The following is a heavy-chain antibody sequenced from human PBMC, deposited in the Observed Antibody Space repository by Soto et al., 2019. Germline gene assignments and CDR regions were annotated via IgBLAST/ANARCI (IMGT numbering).Heavy chain of an antibody. D-gene: IGHD3-22*01. Sequence: GXAVKVSCKASGCPLTSYGIDWVRQAPGQRLEWVGWINASNGKTEYAQKFQCRVTITTDKSARTAYMELRSLRSQDTAVYYCARHARKYYYASSGHRLPGYWGQGTLVTVSS. J-gene: IGHJ4*02. CDR3: ARHARKYYYASSGHRLPGY. CDR2: INASNGKT. CDR1: GCPLTSYG. V-gene: IGHV1-3*01.